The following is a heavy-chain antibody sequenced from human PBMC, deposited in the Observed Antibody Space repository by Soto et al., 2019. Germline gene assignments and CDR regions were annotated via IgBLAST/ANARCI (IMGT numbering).Heavy chain of an antibody. Sequence: ASVKVSCKASGYTFTSYAMHWVRQAPGQRLEWMGWINAGNGNTKYSQKFQGRVTITRDTSASTAYMELSSLRSEDTAVYYCARVRGVGAASDSGGKGTLVTVSS. CDR1: GYTFTSYA. V-gene: IGHV1-3*01. J-gene: IGHJ4*02. D-gene: IGHD1-26*01. CDR2: INAGNGNT. CDR3: ARVRGVGAASDS.